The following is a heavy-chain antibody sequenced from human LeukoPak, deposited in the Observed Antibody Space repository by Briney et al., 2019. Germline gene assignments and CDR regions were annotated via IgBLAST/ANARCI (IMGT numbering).Heavy chain of an antibody. D-gene: IGHD2-15*01. CDR2: ISYDGSNK. Sequence: GGSLRLSCAASGFTFSIYSMHWVRQAPGKGLGWVAVISYDGSNKSYADSVKGRFTISRDNSKNTLYLQMNSLRAEDTAVYYCARDMGYCSGGSCDYYYDMDVWGQGTTVTVSS. CDR1: GFTFSIYS. J-gene: IGHJ6*02. V-gene: IGHV3-30-3*01. CDR3: ARDMGYCSGGSCDYYYDMDV.